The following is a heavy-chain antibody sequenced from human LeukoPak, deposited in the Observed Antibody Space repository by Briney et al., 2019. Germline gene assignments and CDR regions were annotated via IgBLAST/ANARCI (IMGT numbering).Heavy chain of an antibody. D-gene: IGHD6-13*01. J-gene: IGHJ4*02. Sequence: GASVKVSCKASGYTLTAYYMHWVRQAPGQGLEWMGWINPNSGGTNYAQKFQGRVTMTRDTSISTAYMELSRLRSDDTAVYYCARGKEYSSSWYDYWGEGTLVTVS. CDR3: ARGKEYSSSWYDY. V-gene: IGHV1-2*02. CDR1: GYTLTAYY. CDR2: INPNSGGT.